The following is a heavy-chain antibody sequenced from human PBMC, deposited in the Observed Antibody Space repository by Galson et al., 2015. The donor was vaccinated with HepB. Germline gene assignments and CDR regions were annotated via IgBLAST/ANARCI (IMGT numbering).Heavy chain of an antibody. CDR2: ISGNGRKT. J-gene: IGHJ5*02. D-gene: IGHD3-16*01. CDR3: VKEGAWFGGDWFDP. Sequence: SLRLSCAASGFTFSNYGMSWVRQAPGKGLEWVSGISGNGRKTQYSASVKGRFIISRDNSNSSLHLQMDNLKVDDTAIYYCVKEGAWFGGDWFDPWGQGTLVTVS. CDR1: GFTFSNYG. V-gene: IGHV3-23*01.